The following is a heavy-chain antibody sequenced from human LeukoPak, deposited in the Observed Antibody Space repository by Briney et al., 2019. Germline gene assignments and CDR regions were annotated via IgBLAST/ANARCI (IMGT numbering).Heavy chain of an antibody. CDR3: ATGQQLVPFDY. D-gene: IGHD6-13*01. CDR1: GGSISSSSYY. J-gene: IGHJ4*02. V-gene: IGHV4-39*01. CDR2: TYYSGST. Sequence: SETLSLTCTVSGGSISSSSYYWGWIRQPPGKGLEWIGSTYYSGSTYYNPSLKSRVTISVDTSKNQFSLKLSSVTAADTAVYYCATGQQLVPFDYWGQGTLVTVSS.